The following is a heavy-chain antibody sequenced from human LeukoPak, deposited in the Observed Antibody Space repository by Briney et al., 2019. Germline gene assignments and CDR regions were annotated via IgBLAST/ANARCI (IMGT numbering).Heavy chain of an antibody. CDR1: GGSISSGGYS. V-gene: IGHV4-30-4*07. Sequence: SETLSLTCAVSGGSISSGGYSWSWIRQPPGKGLEWIGYIYYSGGTYYNPSLKSRVTISVDTSKNQFSLKLSSVTAADTAVYYCARASSPYYYGSGSYPLLPYYYYYMDVWGKGTTVTVSS. D-gene: IGHD3-10*01. CDR2: IYYSGGT. J-gene: IGHJ6*03. CDR3: ARASSPYYYGSGSYPLLPYYYYYMDV.